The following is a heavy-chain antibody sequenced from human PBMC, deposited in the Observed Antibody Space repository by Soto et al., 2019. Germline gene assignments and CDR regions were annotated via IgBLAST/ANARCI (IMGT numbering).Heavy chain of an antibody. Sequence: GGSLRLSCAASGFTFSNYWMHWVRQPPGKGLVWVSHISSDGTNTKYADSVKGRFTISRDNAKNTLYLQMNSLRAEDTAVYYCVRVTRYFDWLLPYYFDSWGQGTLVTV. D-gene: IGHD3-9*01. CDR3: VRVTRYFDWLLPYYFDS. CDR1: GFTFSNYW. J-gene: IGHJ4*02. V-gene: IGHV3-74*03. CDR2: ISSDGTNT.